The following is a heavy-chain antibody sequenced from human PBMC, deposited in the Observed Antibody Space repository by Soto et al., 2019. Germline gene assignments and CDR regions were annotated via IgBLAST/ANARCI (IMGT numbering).Heavy chain of an antibody. V-gene: IGHV1-46*01. Sequence: ASVKVSCKASGYTFTSYHMHWVRQAPGQGLEWMGIINPSGGITTYAQKFHGRVTMTRDTSTSTVYMELSSLRSEDTAMYFCARDRGDGYNLMGVFDYWGQGTLVTVSS. CDR2: INPSGGIT. CDR1: GYTFTSYH. CDR3: ARDRGDGYNLMGVFDY. D-gene: IGHD3-10*01. J-gene: IGHJ4*02.